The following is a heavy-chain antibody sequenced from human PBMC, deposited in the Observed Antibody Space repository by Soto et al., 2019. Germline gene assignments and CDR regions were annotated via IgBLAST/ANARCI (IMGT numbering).Heavy chain of an antibody. CDR3: ARDMALDL. J-gene: IGHJ3*01. Sequence: EVQLVESGGGLVKPGGSLRLSCVASEFVFSNYKMNWVRQAPGKGLEWLSSVSTRSSYIYYADSVKGRFIISRDNARNSVYLQLDSLRVEDTAVYFCARDMALDLWGQGTMVTVSS. V-gene: IGHV3-21*01. CDR2: VSTRSSYI. CDR1: EFVFSNYK. D-gene: IGHD3-10*01.